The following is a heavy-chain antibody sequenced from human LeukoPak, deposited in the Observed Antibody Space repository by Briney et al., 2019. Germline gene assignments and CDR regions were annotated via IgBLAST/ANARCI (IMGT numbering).Heavy chain of an antibody. V-gene: IGHV7-4-1*02. D-gene: IGHD3-16*02. Sequence: ASVKVSCKASGYTFTSYAMNWVRQAPGQGLERMGWINTNTGNPTYAQGFTGRFVFSLDTSVSTAYLQISSLKAEDTAVYYCARGYYDYVWGSYRHAPLDYWGQGTLVTVSS. CDR1: GYTFTSYA. CDR3: ARGYYDYVWGSYRHAPLDY. CDR2: INTNTGNP. J-gene: IGHJ4*02.